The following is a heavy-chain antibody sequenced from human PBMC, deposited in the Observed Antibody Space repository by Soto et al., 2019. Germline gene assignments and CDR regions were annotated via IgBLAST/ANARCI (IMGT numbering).Heavy chain of an antibody. D-gene: IGHD3-10*01. CDR3: TRSGGKAAKYNWFDP. Sequence: SETLSLTCAVYGGSFSGYSWTWIRQPPGKGLEWIGDINHSASTNYNPSLKSRVIISVDMSKSQFSLKLSSVTAADTAVYYCTRSGGKAAKYNWFDPWGQGTLVTVSS. CDR2: INHSAST. CDR1: GGSFSGYS. J-gene: IGHJ5*02. V-gene: IGHV4-34*01.